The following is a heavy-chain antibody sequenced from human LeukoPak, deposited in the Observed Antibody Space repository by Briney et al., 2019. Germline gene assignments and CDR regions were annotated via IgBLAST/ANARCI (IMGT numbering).Heavy chain of an antibody. CDR1: GFTVSSNY. CDR2: IYSGGTT. V-gene: IGHV3-53*01. CDR3: AKDKDDFWSGYGY. Sequence: GGSLRLSCAASGFTVSSNYMSWVRQAPGKGLEWVSVIYSGGTTYYADSVKGRFTISRDNSKNTLYLQMNSLRAEDTAVYYCAKDKDDFWSGYGYWGQGTLVTVSS. D-gene: IGHD3-3*01. J-gene: IGHJ4*02.